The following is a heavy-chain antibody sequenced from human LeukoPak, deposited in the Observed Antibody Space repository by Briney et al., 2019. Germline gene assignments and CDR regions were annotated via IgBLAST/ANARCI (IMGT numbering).Heavy chain of an antibody. J-gene: IGHJ4*02. D-gene: IGHD6-19*01. Sequence: PSETLSLTCTVSGGAISSGDYFWSWIRQPPGKALEWIAYTYHRGSPFYKSSLKSRVTTSVDTSKNQFSLKLSSVTAADTAVYYCARESARLFDYWGQGTLVTVSS. V-gene: IGHV4-30-4*01. CDR1: GGAISSGDYF. CDR2: TYHRGSP. CDR3: ARESARLFDY.